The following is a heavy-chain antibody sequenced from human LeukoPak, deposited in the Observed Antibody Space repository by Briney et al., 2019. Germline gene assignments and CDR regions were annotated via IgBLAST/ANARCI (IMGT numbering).Heavy chain of an antibody. CDR3: AGEDCSGGSCYGY. CDR2: INPSGGST. V-gene: IGHV1-46*01. D-gene: IGHD2-15*01. Sequence: ASVTVSCKASGYTFTSYYMHWVRQAPEQGLEWMGIINPSGGSTSYAQKFQGRVTMTRDTSTSTVYMELSSLRSEDTAVYYCAGEDCSGGSCYGYWGQGTLVTVSS. CDR1: GYTFTSYY. J-gene: IGHJ4*02.